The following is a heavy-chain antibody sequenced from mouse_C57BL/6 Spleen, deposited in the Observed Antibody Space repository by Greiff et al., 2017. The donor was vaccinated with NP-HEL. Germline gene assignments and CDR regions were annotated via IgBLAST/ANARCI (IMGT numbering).Heavy chain of an antibody. CDR3: AKGDGPYWYFDV. V-gene: IGHV1-81*01. CDR2: IYPRSGNT. Sequence: QVQLQQSGAELARPGASVKLSCKASGYTFTSYGISWVKQRTGQGLEWIGEIYPRSGNTYYNEKFKGKATLTADKSSSTAYMELRSLTSEDSAVYYCAKGDGPYWYFDVLGTGTTVTVSS. D-gene: IGHD2-3*01. J-gene: IGHJ1*03. CDR1: GYTFTSYG.